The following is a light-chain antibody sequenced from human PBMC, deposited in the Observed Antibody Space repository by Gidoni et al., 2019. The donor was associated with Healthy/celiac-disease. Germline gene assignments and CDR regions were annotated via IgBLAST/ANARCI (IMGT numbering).Light chain of an antibody. J-gene: IGKJ1*01. CDR1: QSISSW. CDR2: KAS. V-gene: IGKV1-5*03. CDR3: QQYNSYPWT. Sequence: DIQTTQSPSTLSVSVGDRVTITCRASQSISSWLAWYQQKPGKAPKLLIYKASSLESGVPSRFSGSGSGTEFTLTISSLQPDDFATYYCQQYNSYPWTFGQXTKVEIK.